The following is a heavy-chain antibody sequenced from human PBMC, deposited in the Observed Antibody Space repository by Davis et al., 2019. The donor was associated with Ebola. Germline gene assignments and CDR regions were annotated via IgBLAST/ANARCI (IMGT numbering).Heavy chain of an antibody. J-gene: IGHJ6*02. CDR2: ISGSGGST. D-gene: IGHD6-19*01. CDR3: ARDVLGLYGMDL. Sequence: GASLKISCAASGFTFSTYAMSWVRQAPGKGLEWVSAISGSGGSTYYADSAQGRFTISRDSSKNTLYLQMNSLRAEDTAVYYCARDVLGLYGMDLWGQGTTVTVSS. CDR1: GFTFSTYA. V-gene: IGHV3-23*01.